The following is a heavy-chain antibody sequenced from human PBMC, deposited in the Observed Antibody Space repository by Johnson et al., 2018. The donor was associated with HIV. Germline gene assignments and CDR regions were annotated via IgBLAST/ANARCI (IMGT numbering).Heavy chain of an antibody. J-gene: IGHJ3*02. V-gene: IGHV3-13*01. CDR2: IGTAGDT. CDR1: GFTFSGYD. D-gene: IGHD3-10*01. CDR3: ARLRITMVRGGPDAFDI. Sequence: VQLVESGGGLVQPVGSLRLSCAASGFTFSGYDMHWVRQATGKGLEWVSAIGTAGDTYYPGSVKGRFTISRENAENSLYLQMNSLRAGDTAVYYCARLRITMVRGGPDAFDIWGQGTMVTVSS.